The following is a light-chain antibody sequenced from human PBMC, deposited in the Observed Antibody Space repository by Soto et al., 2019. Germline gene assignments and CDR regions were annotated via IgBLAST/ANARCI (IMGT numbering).Light chain of an antibody. Sequence: DIQMTQSLSSLSASVGDRVTITCRASQSISNSLSWYQQKPGKAPKFLIYVASTLQRGVPSRFSGSGSGTDFTLTISRLQPEDFPTYYFQQTFSPPYTFGQGTKLEIK. CDR3: QQTFSPPYT. V-gene: IGKV1-39*01. J-gene: IGKJ2*01. CDR1: QSISNS. CDR2: VAS.